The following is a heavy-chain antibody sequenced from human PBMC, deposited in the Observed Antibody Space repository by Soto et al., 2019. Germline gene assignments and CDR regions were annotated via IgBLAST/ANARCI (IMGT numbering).Heavy chain of an antibody. D-gene: IGHD2-15*01. CDR2: IYYSGST. J-gene: IGHJ5*02. CDR1: GGSISSGGYY. CDR3: ARGAGYPNWFDP. V-gene: IGHV4-31*03. Sequence: ASETLSLTCTVSGGSISSGGYYWSWIRQHPGKGLEWIGYIYYSGSTYYNPSLKSRVTISVDTSKNQFSLKLSSVTAADTAVYYCARGAGYPNWFDPWGQGTLVTVSS.